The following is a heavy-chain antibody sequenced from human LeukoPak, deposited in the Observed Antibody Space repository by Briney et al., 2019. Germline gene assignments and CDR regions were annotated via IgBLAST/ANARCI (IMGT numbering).Heavy chain of an antibody. D-gene: IGHD4-23*01. Sequence: GGSLRLSCAASGFTVSSNYMSWVRQAPGKGLEWVSVIYSGGSTYYADSVKGRFTISRDNSKNTLYLQMNSLRAEDTAVYYCARDRPATVVTLEGAFDIWGQGTMVTVSS. CDR2: IYSGGST. CDR1: GFTVSSNY. CDR3: ARDRPATVVTLEGAFDI. J-gene: IGHJ3*02. V-gene: IGHV3-53*01.